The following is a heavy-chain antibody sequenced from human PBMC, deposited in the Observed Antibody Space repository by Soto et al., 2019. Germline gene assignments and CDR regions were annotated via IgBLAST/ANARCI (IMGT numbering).Heavy chain of an antibody. Sequence: PGGSLRLSCAASGFTFSSYAMHWVRQAPGKGLEWVAVISYDGSNKYYADSVKGRFTISRDNSKNTLYLQMNSLRAEDTAVYYCARDGSRGAMYGMDVWGQGTTVTVSS. J-gene: IGHJ6*02. CDR2: ISYDGSNK. CDR1: GFTFSSYA. CDR3: ARDGSRGAMYGMDV. V-gene: IGHV3-30-3*01. D-gene: IGHD3-10*01.